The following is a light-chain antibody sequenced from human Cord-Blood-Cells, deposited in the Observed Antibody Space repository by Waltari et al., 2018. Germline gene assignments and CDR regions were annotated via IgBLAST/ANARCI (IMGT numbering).Light chain of an antibody. V-gene: IGLV2-23*02. CDR1: TSDLGGYNL. CDR3: CSYAGSSTLV. CDR2: EVR. J-gene: IGLJ2*01. Sequence: QSALTQPASVPGSPGQPRNIPCTGTTSDLGGYNLVSWYQQHPGKAPKLMFYEVRKRPSGVSNRFSGSKSGNTASLTISGLQAEDEADYYCCSYAGSSTLVFGGGTKLTVL.